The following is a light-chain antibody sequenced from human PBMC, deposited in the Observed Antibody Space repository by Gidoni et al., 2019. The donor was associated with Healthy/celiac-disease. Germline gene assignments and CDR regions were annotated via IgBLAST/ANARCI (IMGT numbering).Light chain of an antibody. CDR2: RDS. CDR3: QVWDSSTVV. J-gene: IGLJ2*01. Sequence: SYELTQPLSVSVALGQTARRTCGGNNIGSKNVHWYQQKPGQAPVLVIYRDSNRPSGIPERVSGSNSGNTATLTISRAQAGDEADYYCQVWDSSTVVFGGGTKLTVL. CDR1: NIGSKN. V-gene: IGLV3-9*01.